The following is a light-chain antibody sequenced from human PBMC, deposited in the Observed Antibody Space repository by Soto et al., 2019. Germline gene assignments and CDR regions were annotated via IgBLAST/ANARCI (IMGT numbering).Light chain of an antibody. CDR3: QQYNDYSFS. Sequence: ITLSLSPSSLSASLWDSVTSTSRASQGLTTWFAWYQQKSGKAPRLLIYDVSIMASGVPSRFSASGSGTEFALTISGLQSEDFAAYFCQQYNDYSFSFGQGTRLEIK. CDR1: QGLTTW. J-gene: IGKJ5*01. CDR2: DVS. V-gene: IGKV1-5*01.